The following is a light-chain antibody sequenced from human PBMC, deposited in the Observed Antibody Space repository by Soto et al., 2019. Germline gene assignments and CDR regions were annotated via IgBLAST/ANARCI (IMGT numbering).Light chain of an antibody. CDR3: LQDYGDSWT. Sequence: QMTQSPSSLSASLGEKIIITCRASRDVGSDVSWYQQKPEQAPKLLIYAASNLYTGVPSRFSGSRSGTEFTLTISSLQPEDFASYYCLQDYGDSWTFGQGTKV. J-gene: IGKJ1*01. V-gene: IGKV1-6*01. CDR2: AAS. CDR1: RDVGSD.